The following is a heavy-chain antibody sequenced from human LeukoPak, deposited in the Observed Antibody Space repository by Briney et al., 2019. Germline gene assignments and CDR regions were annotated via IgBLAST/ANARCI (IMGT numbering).Heavy chain of an antibody. CDR3: ARGRSTQKWELLAGSHLFDY. CDR2: ISSSGSTI. D-gene: IGHD1-26*01. J-gene: IGHJ4*02. V-gene: IGHV3-48*03. CDR1: GFTFSSYE. Sequence: VGSLRLSCAASGFTFSSYEMNWVRQAPGKGLEWVSYISSSGSTIYYADSVKGRFTISRDNAKNSLYLQMNSLRAEDTAVYYCARGRSTQKWELLAGSHLFDYWGQGTLVTVSS.